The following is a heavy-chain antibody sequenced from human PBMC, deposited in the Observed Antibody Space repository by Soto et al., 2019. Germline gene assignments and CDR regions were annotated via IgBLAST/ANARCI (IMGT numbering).Heavy chain of an antibody. Sequence: QITLKESGPTLVKPTQTLTLTCTFSGFSLSTSGVGVGWIRQPPGKALEWLALIYWNDDKRYSPSLKSRLTITKDTSKNQVVLTMTNMDPVDTATYYCAHRQGYRVNYDFWSGYTPWGQGTLVTVSS. CDR3: AHRQGYRVNYDFWSGYTP. CDR1: GFSLSTSGVG. CDR2: IYWNDDK. J-gene: IGHJ5*02. V-gene: IGHV2-5*01. D-gene: IGHD3-3*01.